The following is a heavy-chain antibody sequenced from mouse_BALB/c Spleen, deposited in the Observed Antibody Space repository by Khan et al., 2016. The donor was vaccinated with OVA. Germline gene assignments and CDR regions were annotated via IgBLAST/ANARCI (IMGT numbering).Heavy chain of an antibody. CDR2: ISYSGST. Sequence: QLEESGPGLVKPSQSLSLTCTVTGYSITSDYAWNWIRQFPGNTLEWMGYISYSGSTSYNPSLKSRISITRDTSKNQFFLQLNSVTTEDTATYYCARDGSRYNYAMDYWGQGTAVTVSS. D-gene: IGHD2-3*01. CDR3: ARDGSRYNYAMDY. V-gene: IGHV3-2*02. J-gene: IGHJ4*01. CDR1: GYSITSDYA.